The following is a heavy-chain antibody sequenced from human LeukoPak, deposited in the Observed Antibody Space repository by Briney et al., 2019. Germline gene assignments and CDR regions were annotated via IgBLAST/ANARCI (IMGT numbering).Heavy chain of an antibody. J-gene: IGHJ6*02. CDR2: IRSKANSYAT. Sequence: GGSLRLSCAASGFTFSGSAMHWVRQASGKGLEWVGRIRSKANSYATAYAASVKGRFTISRDDSKNTAYLQMNSLKTEDTAVYYCIVGYYYYGMDVWGQGTTVTVSS. D-gene: IGHD2-2*01. V-gene: IGHV3-73*01. CDR3: IVGYYYYGMDV. CDR1: GFTFSGSA.